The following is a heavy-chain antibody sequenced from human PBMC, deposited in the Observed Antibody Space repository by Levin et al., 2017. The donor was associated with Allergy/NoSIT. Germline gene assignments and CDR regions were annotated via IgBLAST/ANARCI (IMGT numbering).Heavy chain of an antibody. CDR2: IYYSGST. Sequence: PSETLSLTCTVSGGSISSSSYYWGWIRQPPGKGLEWIGSIYYSGSTYYNPSLKSRVTISVDTSKNQFSLKLSSVTAADTAVYYCARENDGDYDYWGQGTLVTVSS. J-gene: IGHJ4*02. CDR1: GGSISSSSYY. D-gene: IGHD1-1*01. CDR3: ARENDGDYDY. V-gene: IGHV4-39*07.